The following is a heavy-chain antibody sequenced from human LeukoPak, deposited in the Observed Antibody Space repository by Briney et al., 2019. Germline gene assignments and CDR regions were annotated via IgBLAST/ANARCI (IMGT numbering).Heavy chain of an antibody. CDR3: ASATRYSGSYYLDY. CDR1: GGSISSFY. Sequence: PSETLSLTCTVSGGSISSFYWSWIRQSPEKGLEWIGYIYYSGSTNPNPSLKSRVTISVDTSKNQFSLKLNSVTAADTAVYYCASATRYSGSYYLDYWGQGTLVTVSS. V-gene: IGHV4-59*08. CDR2: IYYSGST. J-gene: IGHJ4*02. D-gene: IGHD1-26*01.